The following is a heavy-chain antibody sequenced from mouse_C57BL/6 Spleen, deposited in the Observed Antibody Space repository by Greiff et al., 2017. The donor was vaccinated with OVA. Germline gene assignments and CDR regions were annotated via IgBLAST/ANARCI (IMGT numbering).Heavy chain of an antibody. CDR1: GYSFTDYN. CDR3: ARGDYGSSYSYAMDY. D-gene: IGHD1-1*01. V-gene: IGHV1-39*01. J-gene: IGHJ4*01. CDR2: INPNYGTT. Sequence: VQLKQPGAELVKPGASVKISCKASGYSFTDYNMNWVKQSNGKSLEWIGVINPNYGTTSYNQKFKGKATLTVDQSSSTAYMQLNSLTSEDSAVYYCARGDYGSSYSYAMDYWGQGTSVTVSS.